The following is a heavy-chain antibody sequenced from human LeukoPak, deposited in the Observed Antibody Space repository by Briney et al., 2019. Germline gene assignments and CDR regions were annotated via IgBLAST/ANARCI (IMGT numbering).Heavy chain of an antibody. CDR1: GFTFSSYG. Sequence: GGSLRLSCEASGFTFSSYGMHWVRQAPSKGLEWVAVRSYDGSNKYYVDSVKGRFTISRDNSKNTLYLQMNGLRPEDTAVYYCAKSLSGSYYLSGYFDYWGQGTLVTVSS. J-gene: IGHJ4*02. CDR2: RSYDGSNK. V-gene: IGHV3-30*18. D-gene: IGHD1-26*01. CDR3: AKSLSGSYYLSGYFDY.